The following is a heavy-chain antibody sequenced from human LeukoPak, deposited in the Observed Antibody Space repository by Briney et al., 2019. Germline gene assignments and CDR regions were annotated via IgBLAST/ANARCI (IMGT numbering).Heavy chain of an antibody. Sequence: SETLSLTFTVSGYSISSGYYWGWIRQPPGKGLEWIGSIYHSGSTYYNPSLKSRVTISVDTSKNQFSLKLSSVTAADTAVYYCARGMDIAAAGTESIYYYYYGMDVWGQGTTVTVSS. CDR3: ARGMDIAAAGTESIYYYYYGMDV. J-gene: IGHJ6*02. CDR2: IYHSGST. CDR1: GYSISSGYY. V-gene: IGHV4-38-2*02. D-gene: IGHD6-13*01.